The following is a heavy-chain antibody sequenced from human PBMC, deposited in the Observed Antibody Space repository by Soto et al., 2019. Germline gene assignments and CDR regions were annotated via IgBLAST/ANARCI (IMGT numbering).Heavy chain of an antibody. V-gene: IGHV1-3*01. CDR2: INAGNGNT. CDR3: ARRVALAPVYDAYDV. J-gene: IGHJ3*01. Sequence: GASVKVSCKASGYTFTSYAMHWVRQAPGQRLEWMGWINAGNGNTKYSQKFQGRVTITRDTSASTAYMELSSLRPDDTAVYYCARRVALAPVYDAYDVWGQGTMVS. D-gene: IGHD2-8*01. CDR1: GYTFTSYA.